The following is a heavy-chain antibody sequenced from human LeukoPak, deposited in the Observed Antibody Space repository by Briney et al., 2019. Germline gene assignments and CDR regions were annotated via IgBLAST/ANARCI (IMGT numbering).Heavy chain of an antibody. CDR1: GGSISSYY. Sequence: PSETLSLTCTVSGGSISSYYWSWIRQPPGEGLGWIGYIYYSGSTNYNPSLKSRVTISVDTSKNQFSLKLSSVTAADTAVYYCASLVGATKPFDYWGQGTLVTVSS. CDR2: IYYSGST. V-gene: IGHV4-59*01. D-gene: IGHD1-26*01. J-gene: IGHJ4*02. CDR3: ASLVGATKPFDY.